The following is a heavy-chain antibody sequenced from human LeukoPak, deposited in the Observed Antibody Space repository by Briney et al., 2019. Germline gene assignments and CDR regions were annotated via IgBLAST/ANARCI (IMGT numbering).Heavy chain of an antibody. CDR2: IIPILGIA. CDR1: GGTFSSYA. J-gene: IGHJ6*02. Sequence: SVKVSCKASGGTFSSYAISWVRQAPGQGLEWMGRIIPILGIANYAQKFQGRVTTTADKSTSTAYMELSSLRSEDTAVYYCARDPRITMIVVHPWGMDVWGQGTTVTVSS. D-gene: IGHD3-22*01. CDR3: ARDPRITMIVVHPWGMDV. V-gene: IGHV1-69*04.